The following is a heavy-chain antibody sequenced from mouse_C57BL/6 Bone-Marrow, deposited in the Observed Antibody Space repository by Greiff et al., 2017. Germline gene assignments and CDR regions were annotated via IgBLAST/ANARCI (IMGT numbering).Heavy chain of an antibody. CDR1: GYTFTDYY. V-gene: IGHV1-26*01. CDR3: AKIGLLVLYYDAMDY. D-gene: IGHD2-10*01. Sequence: EVQLQQSGPELVKPGASVKISCKASGYTFTDYYMTWVKQSHGKSLEWIGDINPNNGGTSYNQKFKGKATLTVDKSSSTPYMELRSLTSEDSAVYCWAKIGLLVLYYDAMDYWGQGTSVTVSS. CDR2: INPNNGGT. J-gene: IGHJ4*01.